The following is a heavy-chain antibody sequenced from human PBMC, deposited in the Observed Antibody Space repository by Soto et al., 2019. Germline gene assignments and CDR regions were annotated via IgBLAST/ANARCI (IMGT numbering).Heavy chain of an antibody. Sequence: QLQLQESGSGLVQPSQTLSLTCTASGGSIPTSGYSWTWIRQPPGGGVEWIGSIYQTGRTYVIPSLQSRVTMSLDKSKNQFSLNLTSVTAADTALYYCAREMTIFGVAPGGGVDVWGQGTTVTVSS. CDR3: AREMTIFGVAPGGGVDV. J-gene: IGHJ6*02. CDR2: IYQTGRT. CDR1: GGSIPTSGYS. D-gene: IGHD3-3*01. V-gene: IGHV4-30-2*01.